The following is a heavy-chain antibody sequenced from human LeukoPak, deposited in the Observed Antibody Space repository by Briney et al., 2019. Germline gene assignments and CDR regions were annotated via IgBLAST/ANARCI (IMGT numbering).Heavy chain of an antibody. CDR1: GFPFSSYT. V-gene: IGHV3-21*01. Sequence: GGSLRLSCAASGFPFSSYTMHWVRQAPGKGLEWVSSISSGSSYIYYADSVKGRFTISRDNAKNSLYLQMNSLRAEDTAVYYCASSSYYYDSGSYSPLYYFDYWGQGTLVTVSS. CDR3: ASSSYYYDSGSYSPLYYFDY. J-gene: IGHJ4*02. CDR2: ISSGSSYI. D-gene: IGHD3-10*01.